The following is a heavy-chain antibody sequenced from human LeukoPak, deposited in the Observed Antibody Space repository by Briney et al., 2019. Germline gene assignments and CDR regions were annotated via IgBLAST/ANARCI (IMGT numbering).Heavy chain of an antibody. CDR2: ISSSSSTI. CDR3: ARDSRLDDIAAAGPDY. V-gene: IGHV3-48*04. CDR1: GFTFSSYS. D-gene: IGHD6-13*01. Sequence: PGGSLRLSCAASGFTFSSYSMNWVRQAPGKGLEWVSYISSSSSTIYYADSVKGRFTISRDNAKNSLYLQMNSLRAEDTAVYYCARDSRLDDIAAAGPDYWGQGTLVTVSS. J-gene: IGHJ4*02.